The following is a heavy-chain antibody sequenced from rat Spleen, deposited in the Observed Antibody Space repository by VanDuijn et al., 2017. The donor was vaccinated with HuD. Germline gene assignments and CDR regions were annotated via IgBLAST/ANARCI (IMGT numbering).Heavy chain of an antibody. CDR1: GFTFSDYY. CDR2: ISYGDRSGHSST. J-gene: IGHJ2*01. Sequence: EVQLVESDGGLVQPGRSLKLSCAASGFTFSDYYMAWVRQAPTKGLEWVATISYGDRSGHSSTYYRDSVKGRLTISRDNAKSTLSLQMDSLRSEDTATYYCARRHYGYTDYFDYWGQGVMVTVSS. V-gene: IGHV5-29*01. CDR3: ARRHYGYTDYFDY. D-gene: IGHD1-9*01.